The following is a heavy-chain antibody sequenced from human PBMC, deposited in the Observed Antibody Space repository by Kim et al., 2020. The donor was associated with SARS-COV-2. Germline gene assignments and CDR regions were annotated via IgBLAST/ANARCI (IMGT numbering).Heavy chain of an antibody. Sequence: GGSLRLSCAASGFTFTTYAMYWVRQAPGKGLEWVAVVSYDGSNKNYADSVKGRFTISRDTSKNTLYLQMNSLRAEDTAVYYCAKDLHETVVRGEPDYYFGMDVWGQGTTVTVSS. CDR1: GFTFTTYA. J-gene: IGHJ6*02. CDR2: VSYDGSNK. CDR3: AKDLHETVVRGEPDYYFGMDV. D-gene: IGHD3-10*01. V-gene: IGHV3-30*18.